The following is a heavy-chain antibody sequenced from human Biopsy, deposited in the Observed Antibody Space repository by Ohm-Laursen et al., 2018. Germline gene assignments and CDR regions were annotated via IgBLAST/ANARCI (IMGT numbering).Heavy chain of an antibody. V-gene: IGHV1-2*02. CDR1: GFSFTGYY. Sequence: ASVKVSCKASGFSFTGYYIHWVRQAPGQGLEWMGWISPKSGGTNYAQKFQGNITMTKNTSMSTSYMEMSRLRSDDTAVYYCALQSVAQMKNFDYWGQGTLVTVSS. CDR3: ALQSVAQMKNFDY. J-gene: IGHJ4*02. D-gene: IGHD6-19*01. CDR2: ISPKSGGT.